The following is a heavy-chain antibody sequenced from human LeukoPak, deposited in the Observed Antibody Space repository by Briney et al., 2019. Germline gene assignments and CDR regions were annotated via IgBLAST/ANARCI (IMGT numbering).Heavy chain of an antibody. CDR2: ISGSGGST. J-gene: IGHJ4*02. CDR1: GFTFSSYA. V-gene: IGHV3-23*01. D-gene: IGHD3-10*01. Sequence: GGSLRLSCAASGFTFSSYAMSWVRQAPGKGLEWVSAISGSGGSTYYADSVKGRFTISRGNSKNTLYLQMNSLRAEDTAVYYCAKAVWFGELFGPVDYWGQGTLVTVSS. CDR3: AKAVWFGELFGPVDY.